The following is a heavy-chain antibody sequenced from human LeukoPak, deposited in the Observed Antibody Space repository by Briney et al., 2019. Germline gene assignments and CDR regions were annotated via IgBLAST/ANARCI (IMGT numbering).Heavy chain of an antibody. CDR2: IYHSGST. V-gene: IGHV4-38-2*01. CDR1: GGSFSGYY. CDR3: ARHGSGSYFRWFDP. D-gene: IGHD1-26*01. Sequence: PSETLSLTCAVYGGSFSGYYWGWIRQPPGKGLEWIGSIYHSGSTYYNPSLKSRVTISVDTSKNQFSLKLSSVTAADTAVYYCARHGSGSYFRWFDPWGQGTLVTISS. J-gene: IGHJ5*02.